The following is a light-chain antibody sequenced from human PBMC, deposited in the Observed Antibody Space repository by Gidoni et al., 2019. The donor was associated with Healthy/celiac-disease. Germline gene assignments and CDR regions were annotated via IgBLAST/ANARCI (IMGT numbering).Light chain of an antibody. CDR2: DAS. V-gene: IGKV3-11*01. Sequence: DIVLTQSPATLSLSPGERATLSCRASQSVSSYLAWYQQKPGQAPRLLIYDASNRATGTPARSSGSGSGTDFTLTISSLEPEDFAVYYCQQRSNWPLTFGGXTKVEIK. CDR1: QSVSSY. CDR3: QQRSNWPLT. J-gene: IGKJ4*01.